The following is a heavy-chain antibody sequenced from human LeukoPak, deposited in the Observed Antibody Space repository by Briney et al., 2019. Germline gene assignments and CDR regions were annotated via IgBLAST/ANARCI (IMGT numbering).Heavy chain of an antibody. V-gene: IGHV4-34*01. CDR1: GGSFSGYY. D-gene: IGHD1-1*01. J-gene: IGHJ4*02. Sequence: PSETLSLTCAVYGGSFSGYYWSWIRQPPGKGLEWIGEINHSGSTNYNPSLKSRVTISVDTSKNQFSLKLSSVTAADTAVYYCTRSTTATHAYDYWGQGTLVTVSA. CDR2: INHSGST. CDR3: TRSTTATHAYDY.